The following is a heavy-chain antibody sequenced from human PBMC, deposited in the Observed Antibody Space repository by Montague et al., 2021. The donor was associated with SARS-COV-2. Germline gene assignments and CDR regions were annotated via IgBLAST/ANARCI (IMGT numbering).Heavy chain of an antibody. V-gene: IGHV4-39*01. CDR3: ARRVTGTTVHYYYYGMDV. Sequence: SETLSLTCTVSGGSISSSSYYWGWIRQPPGKGLEWIGSIYYSGSTYYNPYLKSRVSISVDTSKNPFSLKLSSVTAADTAVYYCARRVTGTTVHYYYYGMDVWGQGTTVTVSS. CDR1: GGSISSSSYY. J-gene: IGHJ6*02. D-gene: IGHD1-20*01. CDR2: IYYSGST.